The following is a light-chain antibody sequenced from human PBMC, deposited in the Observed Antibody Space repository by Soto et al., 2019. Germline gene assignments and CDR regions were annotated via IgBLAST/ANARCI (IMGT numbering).Light chain of an antibody. Sequence: SYELTQPPSVSVSPGQTASITCSGDKLGDKYACWYQQKPGQSPVLVIYQDSKRPSGIPERFFGSNSGNTATLTISGTQAMDEADYYCQAWDSSTARVVFGGGTKLTVL. CDR2: QDS. V-gene: IGLV3-1*01. J-gene: IGLJ2*01. CDR1: KLGDKY. CDR3: QAWDSSTARVV.